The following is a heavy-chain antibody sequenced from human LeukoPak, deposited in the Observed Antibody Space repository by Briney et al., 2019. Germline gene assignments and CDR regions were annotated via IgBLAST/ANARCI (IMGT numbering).Heavy chain of an antibody. J-gene: IGHJ4*02. CDR2: MNPNSGNT. CDR1: GYTFTRYD. Sequence: ASVKVSCKASGYTFTRYDINWVRQATGQGLEWMGWMNPNSGNTGYAQKFQGRVTMTRNTTISTAYMELSSLISEDTAVYYCARNHRSFDYWGQGTLVTVSS. CDR3: ARNHRSFDY. V-gene: IGHV1-8*01. D-gene: IGHD6-6*01.